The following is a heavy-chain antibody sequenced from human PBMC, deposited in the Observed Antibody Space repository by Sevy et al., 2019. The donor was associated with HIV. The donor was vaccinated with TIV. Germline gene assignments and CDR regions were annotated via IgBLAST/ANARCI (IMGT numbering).Heavy chain of an antibody. CDR3: TSILGVPFDY. Sequence: GGSLRLSCAVSGFNFSVSAMHWVRQASGKGLEWLGRIRSKAKNYATADSTSVKGRFTMSRDDSKSTAYLQMNSLKSEDTALYYCTSILGVPFDYWGQGALVTVSS. J-gene: IGHJ4*02. CDR1: GFNFSVSA. V-gene: IGHV3-73*01. D-gene: IGHD3-10*01. CDR2: IRSKAKNYAT.